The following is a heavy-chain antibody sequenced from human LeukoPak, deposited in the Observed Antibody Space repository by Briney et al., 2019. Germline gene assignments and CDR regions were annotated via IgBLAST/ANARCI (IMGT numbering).Heavy chain of an antibody. V-gene: IGHV1-18*01. CDR2: ISAYNGNT. J-gene: IGHJ4*02. CDR1: GYTFTSYG. D-gene: IGHD3-3*01. CDR3: ARVEEPTYYDFWSGHSGHFDY. Sequence: ASVKVSCKASGYTFTSYGISWVRQAPGQGLEWMGWISAYNGNTNYAQKLQGRVTMTTDTSTSIAYMELRSLRSDDTAVYYCARVEEPTYYDFWSGHSGHFDYWGQGTLVTVSS.